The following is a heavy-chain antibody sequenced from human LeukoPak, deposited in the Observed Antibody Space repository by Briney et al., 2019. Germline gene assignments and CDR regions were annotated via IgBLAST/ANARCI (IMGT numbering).Heavy chain of an antibody. J-gene: IGHJ2*01. V-gene: IGHV3-30-3*01. D-gene: IGHD3-10*01. CDR3: ARDSMVRGVMIYWYFDL. CDR1: GFTFSSYA. Sequence: GRSLRLSCAAFGFTFSSYAMHWVRQAPGKGLEWVAVISYDGSNKYYADSVKGRFTISRDNSKNTLYLLMNSLRAEDTAVYYCARDSMVRGVMIYWYFDLWGRGTLVTVSS. CDR2: ISYDGSNK.